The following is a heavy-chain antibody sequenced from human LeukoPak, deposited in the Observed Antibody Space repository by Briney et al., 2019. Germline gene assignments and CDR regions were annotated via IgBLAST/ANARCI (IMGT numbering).Heavy chain of an antibody. V-gene: IGHV4-59*01. CDR3: ARGVYIAAAQYGY. J-gene: IGHJ4*02. CDR1: GGSINSDS. D-gene: IGHD6-13*01. CDR2: ILHGGGI. Sequence: SETLSLTCVVSGGSINSDSWSWIRQTPGKGLEWVGYILHGGGIHSNPSLKSRVTISVDTSKNQFSLKLSSVTAADTAVYYCARGVYIAAAQYGYWGQGTLVTVSS.